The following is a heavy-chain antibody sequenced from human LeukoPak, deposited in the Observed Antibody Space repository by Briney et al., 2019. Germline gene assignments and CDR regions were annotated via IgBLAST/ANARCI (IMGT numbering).Heavy chain of an antibody. D-gene: IGHD6-6*01. Sequence: PGGSLKLSRAASGFTSSGSAMHWVRHASGQGLEWVGRIRSKANSYATAYAASVKGRFTISRDDSKNTAYLQMNSLKTEDTAVYYCTSSSLAVSAGGVGDYWGQGTLVTVSS. V-gene: IGHV3-73*01. CDR1: GFTSSGSA. CDR2: IRSKANSYAT. CDR3: TSSSLAVSAGGVGDY. J-gene: IGHJ4*02.